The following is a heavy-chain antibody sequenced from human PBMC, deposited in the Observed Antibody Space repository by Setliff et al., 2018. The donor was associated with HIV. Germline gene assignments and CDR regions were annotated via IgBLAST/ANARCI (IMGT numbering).Heavy chain of an antibody. V-gene: IGHV3-48*01. J-gene: IGHJ4*02. D-gene: IGHD3-10*01. CDR3: AWGYYGSGSYYNVPFFDY. CDR2: ISSSSRSI. CDR1: GFTFSSYS. Sequence: PGESLKISCAASGFTFSSYSMNWVRQAPGKGLEWVSYISSSSRSIYYADSVKGRFTISRDSAKNSLYLQMNSLRAEDTAVYYCAWGYYGSGSYYNVPFFDYWGQGTPVTVSS.